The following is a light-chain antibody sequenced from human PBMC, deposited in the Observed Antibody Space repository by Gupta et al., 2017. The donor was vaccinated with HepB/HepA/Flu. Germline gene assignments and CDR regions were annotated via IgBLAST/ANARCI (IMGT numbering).Light chain of an antibody. Sequence: ELTPPPSVSVSPVQPARITCSGDAFPKQYAYWYQQKPGQAPVLVIYKDSERPSGIPERFSGFSSGTTATLTISGVQAEDEADYYCQSADSSGTYYVFGTGTKVTVL. CDR3: QSADSSGTYYV. CDR1: AFPKQY. V-gene: IGLV3-25*03. CDR2: KDS. J-gene: IGLJ1*01.